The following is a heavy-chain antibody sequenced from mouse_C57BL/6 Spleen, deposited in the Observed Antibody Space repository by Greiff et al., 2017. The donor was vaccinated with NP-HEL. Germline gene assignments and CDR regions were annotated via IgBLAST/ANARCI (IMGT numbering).Heavy chain of an antibody. CDR2: IYPSDSET. Sequence: QVQLQQPGAELVRPGSSVKLSCKASGYTFTSYWMDWVKQRPGQGLEWIGNIYPSDSETHYNQKFKDKATLTVDKSSSTAYMQLSSLTSEDSAVYYCARLNWYYFDYWGQGTTLTVSS. V-gene: IGHV1-61*01. CDR1: GYTFTSYW. J-gene: IGHJ2*01. CDR3: ARLNWYYFDY. D-gene: IGHD4-1*01.